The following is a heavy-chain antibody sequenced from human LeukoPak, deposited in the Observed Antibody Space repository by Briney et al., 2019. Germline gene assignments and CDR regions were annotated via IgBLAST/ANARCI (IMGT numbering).Heavy chain of an antibody. CDR1: GFTFSSYS. D-gene: IGHD4-17*01. J-gene: IGHJ6*03. Sequence: GGSLRLSCAASGFTFSSYSMNWVRQAPGKGLEWVSSISSSSSYIYYADSVKGRFTISRDNAKNSLYLQMNSLRAEDTAVYYCARESTVTTGPLYHYYYMDVWGKGTTVTVSS. CDR2: ISSSSSYI. V-gene: IGHV3-21*01. CDR3: ARESTVTTGPLYHYYYMDV.